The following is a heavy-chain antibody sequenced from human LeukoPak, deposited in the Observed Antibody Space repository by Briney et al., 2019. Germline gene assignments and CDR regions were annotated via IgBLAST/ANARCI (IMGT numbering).Heavy chain of an antibody. J-gene: IGHJ4*02. CDR3: AKEATTVVTPDYFDY. D-gene: IGHD4-23*01. V-gene: IGHV3-30*02. CDR2: IRYDGSNK. Sequence: GGSLRLSCAASEFTFSSYGMHWVRQAPGKGLEWVAFIRYDGSNKYYADSVKGRFTISRDNSKNTLYLQMNSLRAEDTAVYYCAKEATTVVTPDYFDYWGQGTLVTVSS. CDR1: EFTFSSYG.